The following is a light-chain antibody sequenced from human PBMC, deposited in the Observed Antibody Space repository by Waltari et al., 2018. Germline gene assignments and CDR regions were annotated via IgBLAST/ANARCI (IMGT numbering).Light chain of an antibody. V-gene: IGKV1-12*01. J-gene: IGKJ1*01. CDR2: HSS. CDR1: QDIITS. CDR3: QQGDTSPPT. Sequence: EIHMTQSPSSVSASVGDRVSMSCRASQDIITSLAWYQQKSGKAPSLLIYHSSTVQSGVQSRFSGAGTGTDFTLTINNRHPEDFATYCCQQGDTSPPTFGPGTKVELK.